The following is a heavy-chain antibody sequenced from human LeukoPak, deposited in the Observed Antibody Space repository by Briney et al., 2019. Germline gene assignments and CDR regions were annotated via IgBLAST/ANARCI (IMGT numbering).Heavy chain of an antibody. V-gene: IGHV4-61*02. CDR2: IYTSGST. CDR1: GGSISSGSYY. CDR3: ARVPLITMVFDP. J-gene: IGHJ5*02. D-gene: IGHD3-10*01. Sequence: PSETLSLTCTVSGGSISSGSYYWSWIRQPAGKGLEWIGRIYTSGSTNYNPSLKSRVTISVDTSKNQFSLKLSSVTAADTAVYYCARVPLITMVFDPWGQGTLVTVSS.